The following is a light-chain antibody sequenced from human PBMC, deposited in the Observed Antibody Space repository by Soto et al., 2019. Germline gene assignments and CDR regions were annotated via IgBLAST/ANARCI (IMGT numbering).Light chain of an antibody. Sequence: QSALTQPASVSGSPGQSITISCTGTSSDIGGYNYVSWYQQHAGKAPKLIIYDVTNRPSGVSNRFSGSKSGNTASLTISGLQAEDEADYYCTSYTGSDTLGVFGGGTKVTVL. CDR3: TSYTGSDTLGV. CDR2: DVT. CDR1: SSDIGGYNY. V-gene: IGLV2-14*03. J-gene: IGLJ2*01.